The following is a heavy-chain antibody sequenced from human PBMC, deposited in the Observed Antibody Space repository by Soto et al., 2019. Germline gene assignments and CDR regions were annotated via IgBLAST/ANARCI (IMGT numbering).Heavy chain of an antibody. V-gene: IGHV4-34*01. J-gene: IGHJ3*02. Sequence: ASETLSLTCAVYGGSFSGYYWSWIRQPPGKGLEWIGEINHSGSTNYNPSLKSRVTISVDTSKNQFSLKLSSVTAADTAVYYCARGRTASGYSSGWYVVRGWLIDAFDIWGQGTMVTVSS. CDR1: GGSFSGYY. CDR2: INHSGST. D-gene: IGHD6-19*01. CDR3: ARGRTASGYSSGWYVVRGWLIDAFDI.